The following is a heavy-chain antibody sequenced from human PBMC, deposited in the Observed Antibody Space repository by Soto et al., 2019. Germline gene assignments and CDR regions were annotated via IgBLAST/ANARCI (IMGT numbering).Heavy chain of an antibody. D-gene: IGHD2-21*02. J-gene: IGHJ3*01. CDR2: INHSGST. V-gene: IGHV4-34*01. Sequence: SETLSLTCAVYGGSFSGYYWSWIRQPPGKGLEWIGEINHSGSTNYNPSLRRRVSISVATSRNQFSLRLNFVTAADTALYYCARGGPGDSYAFDFWGPGTMVTVSS. CDR3: ARGGPGDSYAFDF. CDR1: GGSFSGYY.